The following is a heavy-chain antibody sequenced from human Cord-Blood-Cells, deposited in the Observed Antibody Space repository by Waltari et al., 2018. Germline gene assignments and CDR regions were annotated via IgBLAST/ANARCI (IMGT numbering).Heavy chain of an antibody. V-gene: IGHV1-69*09. CDR3: ARGGSSWYYYYYYMDV. D-gene: IGHD6-13*01. J-gene: IGHJ6*03. Sequence: QVQLVQSGAEVKKPGSSVKVSCKASGGTFSSYAISWVRQAPGQGLEWMGRIIPILGIANYAQKFQGRGTITADKSTSTAYMELSSLRSEDTAVYYWARGGSSWYYYYYYMDVWGKGTTVTVSS. CDR1: GGTFSSYA. CDR2: IIPILGIA.